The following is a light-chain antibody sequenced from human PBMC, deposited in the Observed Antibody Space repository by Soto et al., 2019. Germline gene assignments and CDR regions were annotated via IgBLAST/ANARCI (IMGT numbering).Light chain of an antibody. Sequence: QSVLTQPASVSGSPGQSITISCTGTSSDVGGYNYVSWYQQHPGKAPKLMIYDVSNRPSGVSNRFSGSKSGNTASLTISGLQAEDEAEYYSSSYTISSTSVVVFGGGTKLTVL. CDR1: SSDVGGYNY. V-gene: IGLV2-14*01. J-gene: IGLJ2*01. CDR3: SSYTISSTSVVV. CDR2: DVS.